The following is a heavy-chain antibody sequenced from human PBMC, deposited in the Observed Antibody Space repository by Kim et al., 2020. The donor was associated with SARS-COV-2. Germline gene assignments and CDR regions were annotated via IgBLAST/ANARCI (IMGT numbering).Heavy chain of an antibody. V-gene: IGHV1-2*02. CDR3: AFSNGWNWFDP. CDR2: IKANSGST. J-gene: IGHJ5*02. Sequence: ASVKVSCKASGYTITGYYIHWVRQAPGQGLEWMGWIKANSGSTNYAQKFQGRVTMTRDTSISTAYMELTRLTSDDTAVYFCAFSNGWNWFDPWGPGTVVT. D-gene: IGHD6-19*01. CDR1: GYTITGYY.